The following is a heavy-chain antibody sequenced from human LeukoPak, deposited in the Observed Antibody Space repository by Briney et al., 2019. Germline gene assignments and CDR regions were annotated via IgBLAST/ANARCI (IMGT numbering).Heavy chain of an antibody. Sequence: GASVKVSCKASGYTLSSYYMHWVRQAPGQGLEWMGMINPSGGDTSYTQKFQGRVTMTRDTSISTAYMELSRLTSDDTAVYYCARDPPIGGADVFDIWGQGTMVTVSS. V-gene: IGHV1-2*02. J-gene: IGHJ3*02. CDR1: GYTLSSYY. D-gene: IGHD3-10*01. CDR2: INPSGGDT. CDR3: ARDPPIGGADVFDI.